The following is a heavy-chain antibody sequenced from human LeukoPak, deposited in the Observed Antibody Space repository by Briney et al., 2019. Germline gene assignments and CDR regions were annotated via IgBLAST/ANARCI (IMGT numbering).Heavy chain of an antibody. Sequence: SETLSLTCTVSGGSISSYYWSWNRQPAGKGLEWIGCIYTSGSTNYNPSLKSRVTMSVDTSKNQFSLKLSSVTAADTAVYYCARDPSLAPGYGDYGDWGQGTLVTVSS. D-gene: IGHD4-17*01. CDR2: IYTSGST. V-gene: IGHV4-4*07. CDR3: ARDPSLAPGYGDYGD. CDR1: GGSISSYY. J-gene: IGHJ4*02.